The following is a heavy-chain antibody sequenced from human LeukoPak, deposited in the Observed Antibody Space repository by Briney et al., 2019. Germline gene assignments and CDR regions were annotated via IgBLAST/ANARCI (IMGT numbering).Heavy chain of an antibody. CDR1: GGSISNYY. D-gene: IGHD3-10*01. CDR2: IYYSGST. CDR3: ARGYYDSGSHIDAFDI. Sequence: SETLSLTCTDSGGSISNYYWSWIRQPPGKGLDWIGYIYYSGSTNYNPSLKSRVTISVDTSKSQFSLKLSSVTAADTAVYYCARGYYDSGSHIDAFDIWGQGTMVTVSS. J-gene: IGHJ3*02. V-gene: IGHV4-59*01.